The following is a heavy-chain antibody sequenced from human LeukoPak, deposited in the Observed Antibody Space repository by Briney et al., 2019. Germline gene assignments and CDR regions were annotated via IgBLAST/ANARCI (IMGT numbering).Heavy chain of an antibody. V-gene: IGHV3-53*01. CDR3: ARDLQDGWFGELFHTD. J-gene: IGHJ4*02. D-gene: IGHD3-10*01. CDR1: GFIYSHFA. Sequence: GGSLRLSCAASGFIYSHFAMSWVRQAPGKGLEWVSVIYSGGSTYYADSVKGRFTISRDNSKNTLYLQMNSLRAEDTAVYYCARDLQDGWFGELFHTDWGQGTLVTVSS. CDR2: IYSGGST.